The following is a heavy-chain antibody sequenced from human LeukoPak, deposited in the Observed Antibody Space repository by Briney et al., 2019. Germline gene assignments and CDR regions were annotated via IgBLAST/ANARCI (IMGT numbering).Heavy chain of an antibody. Sequence: PSETLSLTCTVSGGSIISYYWSWIRKPPGKGLECIGYIYYSGSTNYSPSLKSRVTISVDTSKNQFSLKLSSVTAADTAVYYCARGRGAAAGSTLDYWGQGTLVTVSS. D-gene: IGHD6-13*01. V-gene: IGHV4-59*01. CDR3: ARGRGAAAGSTLDY. J-gene: IGHJ4*02. CDR1: GGSIISYY. CDR2: IYYSGST.